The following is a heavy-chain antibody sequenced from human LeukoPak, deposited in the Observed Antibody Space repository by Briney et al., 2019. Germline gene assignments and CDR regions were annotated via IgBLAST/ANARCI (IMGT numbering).Heavy chain of an antibody. CDR1: GGSVSSHY. Sequence: PSETLSLTCTVSGGSVSSHYWSWIRQPPGKGLEWMGYTYYSGGTHYNPSLTSRVTISVDTSKNQFSLRLSSVTAADTAIYYCARGPFRGTGDGALDIWGQGTMVTVS. CDR3: ARGPFRGTGDGALDI. V-gene: IGHV4-59*02. D-gene: IGHD1-26*01. J-gene: IGHJ3*02. CDR2: TYYSGGT.